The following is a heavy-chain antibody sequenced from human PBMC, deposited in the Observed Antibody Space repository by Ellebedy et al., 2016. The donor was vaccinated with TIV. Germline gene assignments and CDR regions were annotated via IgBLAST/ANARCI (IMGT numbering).Heavy chain of an antibody. CDR1: GYSFTSYW. J-gene: IGHJ2*01. V-gene: IGHV5-51*01. Sequence: GESLKISCKGSGYSFTSYWLDWVRQLPGKGLEWMGFLYPGDSATRYRPSFQGQVTISVDKSLRTAYLQWSSLKASDTAMYYWARWLDRDDFRRQHYYYFDFWGRGTLVTVSS. D-gene: IGHD4-23*01. CDR3: ARWLDRDDFRRQHYYYFDF. CDR2: LYPGDSAT.